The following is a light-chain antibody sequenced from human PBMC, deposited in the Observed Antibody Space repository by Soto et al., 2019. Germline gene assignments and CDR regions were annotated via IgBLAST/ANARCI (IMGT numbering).Light chain of an antibody. CDR2: AAS. Sequence: IQMTQSQPYLSASVGGKVTITCRASKNINKYLNWYKKKTGKDPELLIYAASNLQIGVTSRFSGNGSGTDFNLSISSLQTEDFATYECQQRYSTAPTFGQGTRLEIK. V-gene: IGKV1-39*01. J-gene: IGKJ5*01. CDR3: QQRYSTAPT. CDR1: KNINKY.